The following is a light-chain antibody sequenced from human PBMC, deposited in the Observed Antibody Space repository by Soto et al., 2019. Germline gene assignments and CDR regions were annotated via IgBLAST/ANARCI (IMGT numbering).Light chain of an antibody. V-gene: IGKV3-20*01. CDR1: QSVSSSY. Sequence: IVMPQSPPAVSVSPGARAPLSCRASQSVSSSYLAWYQQKPGQAPRLLIYGASSRATGIPDRLSGSGSGTDFTLTISRLEPEDFAVYYCQQYGSSPRTFGQGTKVDIK. CDR2: GAS. CDR3: QQYGSSPRT. J-gene: IGKJ1*01.